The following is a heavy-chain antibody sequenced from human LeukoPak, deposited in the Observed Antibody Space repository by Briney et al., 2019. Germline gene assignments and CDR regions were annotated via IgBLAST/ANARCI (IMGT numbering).Heavy chain of an antibody. J-gene: IGHJ4*02. CDR2: ISGSGSGGST. CDR1: GFIFSSYG. Sequence: GGSLRLSCAASGFIFSSYGMTWVRQAPGKGLEWVSAISGSGSGGSTYYADSGKGRFTISRDNSKNTLYLQMNSLRVEDTAVYYCAKATSVTTLFDYWGQGTLVTVSS. V-gene: IGHV3-23*01. CDR3: AKATSVTTLFDY. D-gene: IGHD4-17*01.